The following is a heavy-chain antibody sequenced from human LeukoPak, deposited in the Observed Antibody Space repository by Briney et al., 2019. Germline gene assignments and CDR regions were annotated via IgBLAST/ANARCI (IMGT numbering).Heavy chain of an antibody. J-gene: IGHJ3*02. D-gene: IGHD3-10*01. V-gene: IGHV4-59*08. CDR3: ARHTPTCYYGHDAFDI. CDR2: IYYSGST. CDR1: GGSISSYY. Sequence: SETLSLTCTVSGGSISSYYWSWIRQPPGKGPEWIGYIYYSGSTNYNPSLKSRVTISVDTSKNQFSLQLSSVTAADTAVYYCARHTPTCYYGHDAFDIWGQGTMVTVSS.